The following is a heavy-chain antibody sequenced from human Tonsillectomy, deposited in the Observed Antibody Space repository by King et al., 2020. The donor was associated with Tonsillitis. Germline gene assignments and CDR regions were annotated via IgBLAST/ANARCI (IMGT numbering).Heavy chain of an antibody. D-gene: IGHD3-10*01. J-gene: IGHJ4*02. CDR3: TTESYGSGKRYFTF. Sequence: VQLVESGGALVQPGGSLRLSCGASGFTFSDTWMHWVRQFPGKGLTWVSRITGDGRVTTYADSVRGRFTVSRDNAKNTLYLEMNSLRGEDTAVYYCTTESYGSGKRYFTFWGQGTLVTVSS. V-gene: IGHV3-74*01. CDR2: ITGDGRVT. CDR1: GFTFSDTW.